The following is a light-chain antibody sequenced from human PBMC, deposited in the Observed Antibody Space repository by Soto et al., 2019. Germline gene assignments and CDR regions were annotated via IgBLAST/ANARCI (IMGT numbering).Light chain of an antibody. V-gene: IGLV1-47*01. CDR1: SSNIGSNY. CDR2: RNN. J-gene: IGLJ3*02. Sequence: QSVLTQPPSASGTPGQRVTISCSGSSSNIGSNYVYWYQQRPGTAPNLLIYRNNQRPSGVPDRFSGYKSGTSASLAISGLRSEDEANYYCAAWDDSRRGVVFGGGTKLTVL. CDR3: AAWDDSRRGVV.